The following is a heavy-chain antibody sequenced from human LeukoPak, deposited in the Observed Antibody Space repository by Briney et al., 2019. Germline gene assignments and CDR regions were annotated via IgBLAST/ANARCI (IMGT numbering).Heavy chain of an antibody. Sequence: SETLSLTCAVSGYSISSGYYWGWIRQPPGKGLEWIGYIYYSGSTNYNPSLKSRVTISVDTSKNQFSLKLSSVTAADTAVYYCARVLIVPAAIQFDYWGQGTLVTVSS. J-gene: IGHJ4*02. CDR3: ARVLIVPAAIQFDY. CDR2: IYYSGST. V-gene: IGHV4-61*01. D-gene: IGHD2-2*01. CDR1: GYSISSGYY.